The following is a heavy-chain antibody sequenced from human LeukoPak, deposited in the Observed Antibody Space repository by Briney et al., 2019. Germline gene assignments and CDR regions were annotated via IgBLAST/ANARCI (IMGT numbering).Heavy chain of an antibody. D-gene: IGHD1-26*01. CDR3: AKGGGGGSYYVGFDY. CDR2: IRYDGSNK. CDR1: GFTFSSYG. J-gene: IGHJ4*02. V-gene: IGHV3-30*02. Sequence: GGSLRLSCAASGFTFSSYGMHWVRQAPGKGLEWVAFIRYDGSNKYYADSVKGRFTISRDNSKNTLYLQMNSLRAEDTAVYYCAKGGGGGSYYVGFDYWGQGTLVTVSS.